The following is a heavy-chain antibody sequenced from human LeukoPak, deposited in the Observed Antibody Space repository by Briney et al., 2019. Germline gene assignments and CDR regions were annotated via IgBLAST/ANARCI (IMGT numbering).Heavy chain of an antibody. V-gene: IGHV4-38-2*01. D-gene: IGHD5-18*01. CDR2: IYHSGST. J-gene: IGHJ4*02. CDR1: GYSISSGYY. CDR3: ARGGPGYSYGYHYFDY. Sequence: KPSETLSLTCAVSGYSISSGYYWGWIRQPPGKGLEWIGSIYHSGSTYYNPSLKSRVTISVDTSKNQFSLKLSSVTAADTAAYYCARGGPGYSYGYHYFDYWGQGTLVTVSS.